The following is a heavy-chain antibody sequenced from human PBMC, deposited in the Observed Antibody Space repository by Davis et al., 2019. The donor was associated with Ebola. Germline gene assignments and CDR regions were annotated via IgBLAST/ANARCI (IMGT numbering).Heavy chain of an antibody. J-gene: IGHJ6*02. CDR1: GGSFSGYY. D-gene: IGHD1/OR15-1a*01. CDR3: ARFRRTFYYYYGMDV. CDR2: INHSGST. Sequence: MPSETLSLTCAVYGGSFSGYYWSWIRQPPGKGLEWIGEINHSGSTNYNPSLKSRVTISVDTSKNQFPLKLSSVTAEDTAGYYCARFRRTFYYYYGMDVWGQGTTVTVSS. V-gene: IGHV4-34*01.